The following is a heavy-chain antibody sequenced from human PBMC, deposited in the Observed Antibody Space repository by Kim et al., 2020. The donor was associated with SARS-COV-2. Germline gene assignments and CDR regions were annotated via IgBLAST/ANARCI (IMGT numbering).Heavy chain of an antibody. Sequence: GGSLRLSCAASGFTFSDSGIHWVRQAPGKGLEWVGRIRSKTNTYATAYAASVNGRFTISRDDSENTAYLQMNSLKTDDTAVYYCTRTPTFYDVLTGFGGDAFDIWGQGTVVTVSS. J-gene: IGHJ3*02. CDR1: GFTFSDSG. D-gene: IGHD3-9*01. CDR2: IRSKTNTYAT. V-gene: IGHV3-73*01. CDR3: TRTPTFYDVLTGFGGDAFDI.